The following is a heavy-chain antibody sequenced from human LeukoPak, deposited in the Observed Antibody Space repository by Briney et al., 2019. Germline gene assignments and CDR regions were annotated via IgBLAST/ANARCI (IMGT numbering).Heavy chain of an antibody. CDR2: IYPGDSDT. CDR3: ARVACSSTSCYVLDY. J-gene: IGHJ4*02. D-gene: IGHD2-2*01. Sequence: GESLKISCKGSGYSFTSYWIGWVRQMPGKGLEWMGIIYPGDSDTRYSPSLQGQVTISAGKSISTAYLQWSSLKASDTAMYYCARVACSSTSCYVLDYWGQGTLVTVSS. V-gene: IGHV5-51*01. CDR1: GYSFTSYW.